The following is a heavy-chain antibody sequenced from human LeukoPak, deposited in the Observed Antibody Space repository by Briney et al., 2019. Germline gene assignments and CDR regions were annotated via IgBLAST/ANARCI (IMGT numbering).Heavy chain of an antibody. CDR3: ARGSSKYVFGYYMDV. J-gene: IGHJ6*03. V-gene: IGHV1-2*02. CDR1: GYTFTGHY. CDR2: VNPKSGGT. D-gene: IGHD4-11*01. Sequence: ASVKVSCKASGYTFTGHYIHWVRQAPGQGLEWVGWVNPKSGGTNYAQKFLDRVTMTTDMSISTAYMELIRLRSRNTAVYFCARGSSKYVFGYYMDVWGKGTSIIVSS.